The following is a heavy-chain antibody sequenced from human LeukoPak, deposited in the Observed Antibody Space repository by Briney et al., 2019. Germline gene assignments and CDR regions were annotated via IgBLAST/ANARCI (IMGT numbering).Heavy chain of an antibody. Sequence: PGGSLRLSCAASGFTFSSYGMHWVRQAPGKGLEWVAVISYDGSNKYYADSVKGRFTISRDNSKNTLYLQMNSLRAEDTAVYYCARNYGSGTLDYWGQGTLVTVSS. CDR1: GFTFSSYG. J-gene: IGHJ4*02. CDR2: ISYDGSNK. CDR3: ARNYGSGTLDY. V-gene: IGHV3-30*19. D-gene: IGHD3-10*01.